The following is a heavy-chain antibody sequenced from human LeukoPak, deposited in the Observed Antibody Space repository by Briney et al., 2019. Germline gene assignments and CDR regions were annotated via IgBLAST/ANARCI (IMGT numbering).Heavy chain of an antibody. D-gene: IGHD6-19*01. Sequence: GGSLRLSCAASGFTFSSYAMSWVRQAPGKGLEWVANIKQDGSEKYYVDSVKGRFTISRDNAKNSLYLQMNSLRAEDTAVYYCARTYSSGWFSDYWGQGTLVTVSS. V-gene: IGHV3-7*01. CDR2: IKQDGSEK. CDR3: ARTYSSGWFSDY. J-gene: IGHJ4*02. CDR1: GFTFSSYA.